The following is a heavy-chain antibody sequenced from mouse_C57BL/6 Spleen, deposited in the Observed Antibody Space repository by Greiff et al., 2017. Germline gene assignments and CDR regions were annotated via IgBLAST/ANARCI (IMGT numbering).Heavy chain of an antibody. CDR3: ARGYGSSLGDAMDY. J-gene: IGHJ4*01. CDR2: IDPSDSST. V-gene: IGHV1-50*01. D-gene: IGHD1-1*01. CDR1: GYTFTSYW. Sequence: VKLQESGAELVKPGASVKLSCKASGYTFTSYWMQWVKQRPGQGLEWIGEIDPSDSSTNYNQKFKGKATLTVDTSSSTAYMQLSSLTSEDSAVYYCARGYGSSLGDAMDYWGQGTSVTVSS.